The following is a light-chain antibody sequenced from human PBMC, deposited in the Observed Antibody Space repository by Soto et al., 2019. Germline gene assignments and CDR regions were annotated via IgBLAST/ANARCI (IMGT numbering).Light chain of an antibody. Sequence: EIVLTQSPGNLSLSPGERATLSCRASQSVSSSYLAWYQQNPGQAPRLLIYGASSRATGIPDSFSGSGSGTDFTLTISRLEPEDFAVYYCQQYGSSPTWTFGQGTKVDIK. V-gene: IGKV3-20*01. CDR3: QQYGSSPTWT. CDR1: QSVSSSY. CDR2: GAS. J-gene: IGKJ1*01.